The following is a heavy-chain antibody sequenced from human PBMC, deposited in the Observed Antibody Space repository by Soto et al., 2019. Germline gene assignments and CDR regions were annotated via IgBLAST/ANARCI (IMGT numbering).Heavy chain of an antibody. D-gene: IGHD3-10*01. CDR1: GFTFSSYG. V-gene: IGHV3-30*18. J-gene: IGHJ5*02. CDR3: AKGRGYFDH. CDR2: ISYDGSNK. Sequence: QVQLVESGGGVVQPGMSLRLSCAASGFTFSSYGMHWVRQAPGKGLEWVAVISYDGSNKYYADSVKGRFTISRDNSKNTLYLQMNSLRAEDTDVYYCAKGRGYFDHWGQGTLVTVSS.